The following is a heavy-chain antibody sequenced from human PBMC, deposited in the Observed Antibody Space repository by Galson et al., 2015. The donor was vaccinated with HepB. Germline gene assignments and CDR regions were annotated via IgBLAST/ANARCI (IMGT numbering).Heavy chain of an antibody. J-gene: IGHJ6*02. V-gene: IGHV3-23*01. CDR3: AKDYCSSTSCYLGYYGMDV. D-gene: IGHD2-2*01. CDR2: ISGSGGST. Sequence: SLRLSCAASGFTFSSYAMSWVRQAPGKGLEWVSAISGSGGSTYYADSVKGRFTISRDNSKNTLYLQMNSLRAEDTAVYYCAKDYCSSTSCYLGYYGMDVWGQGTTVTVSS. CDR1: GFTFSSYA.